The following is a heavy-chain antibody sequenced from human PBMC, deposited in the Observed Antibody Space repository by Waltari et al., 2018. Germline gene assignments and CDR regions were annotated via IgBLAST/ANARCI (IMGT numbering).Heavy chain of an antibody. Sequence: EVQLLESGGGLVQPGGSLRLSCAASGFTFSSYAMSWVRQAPGKGLEWVSAISGSGGSTDYDDSVKGRFTISRDNSKNTLYLQMNSLRAEDTAVYYCAKLSPYGDQTDYWGQGTLVTVSS. CDR1: GFTFSSYA. CDR3: AKLSPYGDQTDY. J-gene: IGHJ4*02. V-gene: IGHV3-23*01. CDR2: ISGSGGST. D-gene: IGHD4-17*01.